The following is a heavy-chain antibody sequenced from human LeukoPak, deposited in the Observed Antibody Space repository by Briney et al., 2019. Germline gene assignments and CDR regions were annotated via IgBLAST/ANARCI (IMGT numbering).Heavy chain of an antibody. CDR2: MHHSGRT. D-gene: IGHD6-19*01. CDR1: GASISSTNW. J-gene: IGHJ4*02. V-gene: IGHV4-4*02. CDR3: ARVEYSSGWPFLY. Sequence: SETLSLTCAISGASISSTNWWIWVRQPPGKGLEWIGEMHHSGRTNYNPFLKSRITISVDKSKNQVFLRLNSVAAADTALYYCARVEYSSGWPFLYWGQGTLVTVSS.